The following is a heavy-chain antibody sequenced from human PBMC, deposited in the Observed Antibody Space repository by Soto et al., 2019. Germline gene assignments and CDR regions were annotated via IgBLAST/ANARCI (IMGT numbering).Heavy chain of an antibody. CDR3: ARVGAHYYDDPRSWFDP. D-gene: IGHD3-22*01. Sequence: SETLSLTCTVSGGSISSYYWSWIWQPPGKGLEWIGYIYYSGSTNYNPSLKSRVPISVDTSKNQFSLKLSSVTAADTAVYYCARVGAHYYDDPRSWFDPWGQGTLVTVSS. V-gene: IGHV4-59*01. CDR2: IYYSGST. CDR1: GGSISSYY. J-gene: IGHJ5*02.